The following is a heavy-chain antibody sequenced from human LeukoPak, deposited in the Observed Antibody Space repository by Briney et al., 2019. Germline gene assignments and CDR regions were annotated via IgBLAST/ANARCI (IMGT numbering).Heavy chain of an antibody. V-gene: IGHV3-48*01. CDR2: ISSSSSTI. J-gene: IGHJ4*02. CDR1: GFTFSSYS. Sequence: GGSLRLSCAASGFTFSSYSMNWVRQAPGKGLEWVSYISSSSSTIYYADSVKGRFTISRDNAKNSLFLQMNSLRAEDTAVYYCARDGSGRVPEMSAPDYWGQGTLVTISS. D-gene: IGHD3-10*01. CDR3: ARDGSGRVPEMSAPDY.